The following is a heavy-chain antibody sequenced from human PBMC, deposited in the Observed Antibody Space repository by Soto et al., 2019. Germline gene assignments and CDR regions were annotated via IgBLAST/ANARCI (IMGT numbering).Heavy chain of an antibody. CDR2: ISAYNGNT. V-gene: IGHV1-18*01. D-gene: IGHD2-8*01. CDR3: ARDLPDCTNGVCRYYYYYGMDV. J-gene: IGHJ6*02. Sequence: GASVKVSCKASGYTFTSYGISWVRQAPGQGLEWMGWISAYNGNTNYAQKLQGRVTMTTDTSTSTAYMELRSLRSDDTAVYYCARDLPDCTNGVCRYYYYYGMDVWGQGTTVTVSS. CDR1: GYTFTSYG.